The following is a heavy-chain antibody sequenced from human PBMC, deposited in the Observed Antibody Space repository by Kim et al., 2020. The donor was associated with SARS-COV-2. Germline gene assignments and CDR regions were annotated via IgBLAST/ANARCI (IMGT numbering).Heavy chain of an antibody. CDR2: ST. V-gene: IGHV4-39*01. CDR3: ARAYYGDYDY. Sequence: STYSNPSLKGRVTISGDTSKNQFSLKLSSVTAADTAVYYCARAYYGDYDYWGQGTLVTVSS. D-gene: IGHD4-17*01. J-gene: IGHJ4*02.